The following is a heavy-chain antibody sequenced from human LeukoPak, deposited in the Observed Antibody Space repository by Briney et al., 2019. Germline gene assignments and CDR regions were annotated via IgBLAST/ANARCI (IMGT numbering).Heavy chain of an antibody. CDR1: GGTFSSYA. CDR2: IIPIFGTA. V-gene: IGHV1-69*13. D-gene: IGHD3-22*01. CDR3: ARDYYDTFQQWFDP. J-gene: IGHJ5*02. Sequence: SVKVSCKASGGTFSSYAISWVRQALGQGLEWMGGIIPIFGTANYAQKFQGRVTITADESTSTAYMELSSLRSEDTAVYYCARDYYDTFQQWFDPWGQGTLVTVSS.